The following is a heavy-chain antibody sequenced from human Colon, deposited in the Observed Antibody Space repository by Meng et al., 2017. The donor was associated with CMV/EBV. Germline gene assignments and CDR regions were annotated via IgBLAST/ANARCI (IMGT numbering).Heavy chain of an antibody. CDR3: SADISEVGEGEFDY. Sequence: ETLSLTCAASGFAFSSAWISWFRQAPSKGLEWVGRIKSKTSGETTDFAAPVKGRFTISRDDSKTTVYLQMNSLKTEDTAMYYCSADISEVGEGEFDYWGQGTLVTVSS. CDR1: GFAFSSAW. V-gene: IGHV3-15*01. J-gene: IGHJ4*02. D-gene: IGHD2-21*01. CDR2: IKSKTSGETT.